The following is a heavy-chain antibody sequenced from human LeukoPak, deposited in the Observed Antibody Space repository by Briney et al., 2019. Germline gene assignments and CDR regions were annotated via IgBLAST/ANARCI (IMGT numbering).Heavy chain of an antibody. V-gene: IGHV4-59*01. CDR1: GGSISSYY. J-gene: IGHJ3*02. CDR3: ARDSSYSGSYSGAFDI. Sequence: SETLSLTCTVSGGSISSYYWSWIRQPPGKGLEWIGYIYYSGSTNYNPSLKSRVTISVDTSKNQFSLKLSSVTAADTAVYYCARDSSYSGSYSGAFDIWGQGIMVTVSS. CDR2: IYYSGST. D-gene: IGHD1-26*01.